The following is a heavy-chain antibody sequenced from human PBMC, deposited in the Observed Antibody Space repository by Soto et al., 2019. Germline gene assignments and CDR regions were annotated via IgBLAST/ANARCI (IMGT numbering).Heavy chain of an antibody. Sequence: QVQLQESGPGLVKPSETLSLTCTVSGGSITNYYWSWIRQPPGKGLEWIGYIYSSGSTNYNPSLQSRVPISAATSKNQVSLKLPSVTAPNTAVYYCARDHPHSYGIYYFDYWGQGTLVTVSS. D-gene: IGHD5-18*01. CDR2: IYSSGST. J-gene: IGHJ4*02. V-gene: IGHV4-59*01. CDR3: ARDHPHSYGIYYFDY. CDR1: GGSITNYY.